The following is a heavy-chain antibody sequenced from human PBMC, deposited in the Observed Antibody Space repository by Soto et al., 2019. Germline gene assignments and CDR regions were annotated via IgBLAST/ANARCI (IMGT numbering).Heavy chain of an antibody. Sequence: PSETLSLTCAVYGGSFSGYYWSWIRQPPGKGLEWIGEINHSGSTNYNPSLKSRVTISVDTSKNQFSLKLSSVTAADTAVYYCARGRVVPGEPFDYWGQGTMVTVYS. V-gene: IGHV4-34*01. D-gene: IGHD3-10*01. J-gene: IGHJ4*02. CDR3: ARGRVVPGEPFDY. CDR2: INHSGST. CDR1: GGSFSGYY.